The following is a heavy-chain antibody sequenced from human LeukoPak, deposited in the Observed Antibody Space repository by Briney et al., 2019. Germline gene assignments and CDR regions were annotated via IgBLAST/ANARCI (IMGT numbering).Heavy chain of an antibody. CDR2: INHSGST. CDR1: GFTFSSYG. V-gene: IGHV4-34*01. D-gene: IGHD4-17*01. CDR3: ARAHRPNYGDFDY. J-gene: IGHJ4*02. Sequence: GSLRLSCAASGFTFSSYGMSWVRQAPGKGLEWIGEINHSGSTNYNPSLKSRVTISVDTSKNQFSLKLSSVTAADTAVYYCARAHRPNYGDFDYWGQGTLVTVSS.